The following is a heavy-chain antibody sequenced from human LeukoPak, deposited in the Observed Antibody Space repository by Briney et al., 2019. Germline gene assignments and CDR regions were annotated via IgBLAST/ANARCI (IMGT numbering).Heavy chain of an antibody. Sequence: GASVKVSCKASGYTFSDYYMHWVRQAPGQGLEWMGRINPNSGGTNYAQKFQGRVTMTRDTSISTAYMELTRLRSDDTAVYHCARDPAASNSPLFFDYWGQGTLVTVSS. D-gene: IGHD6-13*01. CDR3: ARDPAASNSPLFFDY. J-gene: IGHJ4*02. CDR1: GYTFSDYY. V-gene: IGHV1-2*02. CDR2: INPNSGGT.